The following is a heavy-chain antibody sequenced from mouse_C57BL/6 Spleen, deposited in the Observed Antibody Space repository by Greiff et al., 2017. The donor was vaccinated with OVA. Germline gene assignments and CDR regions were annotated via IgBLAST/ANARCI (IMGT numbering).Heavy chain of an antibody. CDR2: INPNNGGT. CDR3: ARREWLLRMYFDV. Sequence: EVQLQQSGPELVKPGASVKMSCKASGYTFTDYNIHWVKQRQGKSLEWIGSINPNNGGTSYNQKFKGKATLTVNKSSSTAYMELRSLTSEDSAVYYCARREWLLRMYFDVWGTGTTVTVSS. V-gene: IGHV1-22*01. CDR1: GYTFTDYN. D-gene: IGHD2-3*01. J-gene: IGHJ1*03.